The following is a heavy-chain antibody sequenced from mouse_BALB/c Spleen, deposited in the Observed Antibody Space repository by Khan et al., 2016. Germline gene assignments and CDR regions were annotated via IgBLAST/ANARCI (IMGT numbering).Heavy chain of an antibody. CDR1: GYTFTNYV. CDR2: INPYNDGT. Sequence: VQLQQSGPELVKPGASVKMSCKASGYTFTNYVMYWVKQKPGQGLEWIGYINPYNDGTKYNEKFKGKATLTSDKSSSTAYMELSSLTSEDSAVYYCARGYGNYVRAWFVYWGRGTLVTVSA. V-gene: IGHV1S136*01. CDR3: ARGYGNYVRAWFVY. D-gene: IGHD2-10*02. J-gene: IGHJ3*01.